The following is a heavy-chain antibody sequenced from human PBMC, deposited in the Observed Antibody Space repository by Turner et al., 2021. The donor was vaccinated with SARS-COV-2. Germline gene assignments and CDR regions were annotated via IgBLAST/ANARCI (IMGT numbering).Heavy chain of an antibody. CDR1: GFTFSSYA. J-gene: IGHJ4*02. Sequence: EVQLVESGEGLVQPGGSLRLSCSASGFTFSSYAMHWVRQTPGKGLEYVSATSSNGGSTYYADSVKGRFTISRDNSKNTLYLQMRSLTTEDTAVYYCVKGSYWGQGTLVTVSS. CDR3: VKGSY. V-gene: IGHV3-64D*06. CDR2: TSSNGGST.